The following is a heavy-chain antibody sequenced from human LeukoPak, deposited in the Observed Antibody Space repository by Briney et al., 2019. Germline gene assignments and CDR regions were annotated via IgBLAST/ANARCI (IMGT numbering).Heavy chain of an antibody. CDR2: ISVYNGNT. CDR3: ARDSGYSGYVLFDY. CDR1: GYTFTSYG. D-gene: IGHD5-12*01. J-gene: IGHJ4*02. Sequence: ASVKVSCKASGYTFTSYGISWVRQAPGQGLEWMGWISVYNGNTNYAQKLQGRVTMTTDTSTRTAYMELRSLRFDDTAVYYCARDSGYSGYVLFDYWGQETLVTVSS. V-gene: IGHV1-18*01.